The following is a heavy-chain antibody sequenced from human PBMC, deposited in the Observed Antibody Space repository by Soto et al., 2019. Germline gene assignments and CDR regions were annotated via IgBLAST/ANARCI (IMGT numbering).Heavy chain of an antibody. CDR3: ARFIPGTGSDY. CDR2: IYYSGST. J-gene: IGHJ4*02. Sequence: PSETLSLTCTASGGSISSYYWSWIRQPPGKGLEWIGYIYYSGSTYYNPSLKSRVTISVDTSKNQFSLKLSSVTAADTAVYYCARFIPGTGSDYWGQGTLVTVSS. D-gene: IGHD1-20*01. CDR1: GGSISSYY. V-gene: IGHV4-59*12.